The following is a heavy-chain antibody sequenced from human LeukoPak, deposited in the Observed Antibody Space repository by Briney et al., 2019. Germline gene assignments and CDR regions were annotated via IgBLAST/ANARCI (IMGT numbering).Heavy chain of an antibody. CDR1: GFTFSSYG. Sequence: TGGSLRLSCAASGFTFSSYGMHWVRQAPGKGLEWVAVIWYDGSNKYYADSVKGRFTISRDNSKNTLYLQMNSLRAEDTAVYYCAKDPDIVCITPGGYFDYWGQGTLVTVSS. J-gene: IGHJ4*02. CDR3: AKDPDIVCITPGGYFDY. CDR2: IWYDGSNK. V-gene: IGHV3-33*06. D-gene: IGHD2-15*01.